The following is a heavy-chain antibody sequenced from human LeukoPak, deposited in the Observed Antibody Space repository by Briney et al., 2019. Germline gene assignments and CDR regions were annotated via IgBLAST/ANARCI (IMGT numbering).Heavy chain of an antibody. CDR3: ARVVGDSSCWYGGWFDY. V-gene: IGHV4-31*03. J-gene: IGHJ4*02. CDR1: GGSISSGGYY. CDR2: IYYSGST. D-gene: IGHD6-13*01. Sequence: SQTLSLTCTVSGGSISSGGYYWSWIRQHPGKGLEWIGYIYYSGSTYYNPSLKSRVTISVDTSKNQFSLKLSSVTAADTAVYYCARVVGDSSCWYGGWFDYWGQGTLVTVSS.